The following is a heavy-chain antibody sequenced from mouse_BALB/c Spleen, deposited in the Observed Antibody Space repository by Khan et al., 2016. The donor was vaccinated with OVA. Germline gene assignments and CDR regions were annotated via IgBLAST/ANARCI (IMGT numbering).Heavy chain of an antibody. V-gene: IGHV1-76*01. CDR1: GYIFTSYW. J-gene: IGHJ2*01. CDR2: IYPGTDYT. D-gene: IGHD3-2*02. CDR3: ARDEALNHLDH. Sequence: QVQLKQSGAELVRPGASVKLSCKTSGYIFTSYWIHWVKQRSGQGLEWIARIYPGTDYTYYNEKFKDKATLTAAHSSRTAYMQLSSLKSEASEVYFCARDEALNHLDHWGQGTTLTVSS.